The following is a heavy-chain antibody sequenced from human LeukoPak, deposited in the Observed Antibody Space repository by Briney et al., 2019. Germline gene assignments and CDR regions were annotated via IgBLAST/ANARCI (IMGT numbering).Heavy chain of an antibody. D-gene: IGHD6-19*01. Sequence: QPGGSLRLSCAASGLTLNSHWTHWVRQVQGKGLVWVSRIKSDASEINYADFVKGRFTIPRDNAKHTLYLQMNSLRAEDAAVYFCARGRVPGWDRHWDYWGQGTLVTVSA. CDR3: ARGRVPGWDRHWDY. V-gene: IGHV3-74*01. CDR1: GLTLNSHW. CDR2: IKSDASEI. J-gene: IGHJ4*02.